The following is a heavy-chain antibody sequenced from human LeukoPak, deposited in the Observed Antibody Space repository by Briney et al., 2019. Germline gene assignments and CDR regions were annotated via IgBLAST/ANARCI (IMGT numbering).Heavy chain of an antibody. D-gene: IGHD3-22*01. CDR3: ASTLNYYDSSGYYF. Sequence: PSETLSLTCTVSGGSISSYYWSWIRQPPGKGLEWIGYIYYSGSTNYNPSLKSRVTISLDTSKSQFSLKVRYVTAADKAVYYCASTLNYYDSSGYYFWGQGTLVTVSS. V-gene: IGHV4-59*12. CDR1: GGSISSYY. CDR2: IYYSGST. J-gene: IGHJ4*02.